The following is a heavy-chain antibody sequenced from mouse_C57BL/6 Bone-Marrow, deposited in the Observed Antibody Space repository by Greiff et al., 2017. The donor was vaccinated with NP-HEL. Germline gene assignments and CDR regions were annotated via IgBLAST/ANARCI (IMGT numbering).Heavy chain of an antibody. V-gene: IGHV14-4*01. J-gene: IGHJ3*01. CDR1: GFNIKDDY. Sequence: VQLKESGAELVRPGASVKLSCTASGFNIKDDYMHWVKQRPEQGLEWIGWIDPENGDTEYASKFQGKATITADTSSNTAYLQLSSLTSEDTAVYYCTTLDWLAYWGQGTLVTVSA. CDR3: TTLDWLAY. CDR2: IDPENGDT.